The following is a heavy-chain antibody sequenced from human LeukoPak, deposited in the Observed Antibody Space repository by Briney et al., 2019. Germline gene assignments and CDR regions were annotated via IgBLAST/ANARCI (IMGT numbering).Heavy chain of an antibody. J-gene: IGHJ3*02. Sequence: GGSLRLSCAASGFTLSSYAMSWVRQAPGKGLEWVANINDDGKTTNHVDSVKGRFTISRDNARNLLYLQMNSLRVDDTAVYYCTRGGSYLSAFDIWGQGTMVTVSS. D-gene: IGHD1-26*01. V-gene: IGHV3-7*04. CDR1: GFTLSSYA. CDR3: TRGGSYLSAFDI. CDR2: INDDGKTT.